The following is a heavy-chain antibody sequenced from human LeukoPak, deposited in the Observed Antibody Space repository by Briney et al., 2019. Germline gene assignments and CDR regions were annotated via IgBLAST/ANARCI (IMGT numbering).Heavy chain of an antibody. CDR2: ISNYNHNT. V-gene: IGHV1-18*01. D-gene: IGHD4-17*01. CDR3: ARDYGDNGIVGFQY. J-gene: IGHJ1*01. Sequence: ASVTASCKASGYTFSSYGITWLRQAPGQGLEWMGWISNYNHNTNYAQKIQGRVVLTTDTSTSTAYMELRSLRSDDTAVYYCARDYGDNGIVGFQYWGQGTLVTVSS. CDR1: GYTFSSYG.